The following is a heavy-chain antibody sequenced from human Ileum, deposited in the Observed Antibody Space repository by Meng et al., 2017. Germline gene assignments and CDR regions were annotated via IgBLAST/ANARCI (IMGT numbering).Heavy chain of an antibody. CDR2: AST. J-gene: IGHJ4*02. CDR3: ARDHWGSLDY. D-gene: IGHD7-27*01. V-gene: IGHV4-61*01. Sequence: QRPLQESVPGLVRPSETLSLICTVSGASVTTSHYQWGWIRQPPGKGLEWIGYASTNYNPSLKSRLTISLDTSKNQVSLKLTSVTAADTAVYYCARDHWGSLDYWGQGILVTVSS. CDR1: GASVTTSHYQ.